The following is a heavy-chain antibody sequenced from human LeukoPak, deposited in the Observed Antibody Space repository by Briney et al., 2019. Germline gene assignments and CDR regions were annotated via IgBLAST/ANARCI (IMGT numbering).Heavy chain of an antibody. J-gene: IGHJ4*02. D-gene: IGHD2-15*01. V-gene: IGHV1-2*02. CDR3: ARGRASYCSGGSCPLLEY. CDR2: INPNSGGT. Sequence: ASVKASCKASGYTFTDYYMHWVRQAPGQGLEWMGWINPNSGGTSYAQKFQGRVTLTRDTSISTVYMEVSSLSSDDTALYYCARGRASYCSGGSCPLLEYWGQGALVTVSS. CDR1: GYTFTDYY.